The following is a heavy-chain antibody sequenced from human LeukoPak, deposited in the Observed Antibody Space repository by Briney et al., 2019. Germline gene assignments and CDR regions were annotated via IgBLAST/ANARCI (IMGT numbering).Heavy chain of an antibody. CDR3: ARPYSSSDWYFDL. D-gene: IGHD6-6*01. V-gene: IGHV4-39*01. J-gene: IGHJ2*01. CDR2: IYYGGST. Sequence: PSETLSLTCTVSGGSISSSSYYWGWIRQPPGKGLEWIGNIYYGGSTYYNPSLKSRVTISVDTSKNQFSLKLTSVTAAHTAVYYCARPYSSSDWYFDLWGRGTLVTVSS. CDR1: GGSISSSSYY.